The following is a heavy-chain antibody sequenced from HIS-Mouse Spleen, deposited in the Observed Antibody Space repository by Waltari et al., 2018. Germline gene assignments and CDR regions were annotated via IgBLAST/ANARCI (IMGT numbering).Heavy chain of an antibody. V-gene: IGHV4-39*07. CDR1: GGSISRSSYY. CDR2: IYYSGST. J-gene: IGHJ5*02. Sequence: QLQLQESGPGLVKPSETLSLTGTVPGGSISRSSYYWGWIRQPPGKGLEWIGSIYYSGSTYYNPSLKSRVTISVDTSKNQFSLKLSSVTAADTAVYYCARDYGDNWFDPWGQGTLVTVSS. D-gene: IGHD4-17*01. CDR3: ARDYGDNWFDP.